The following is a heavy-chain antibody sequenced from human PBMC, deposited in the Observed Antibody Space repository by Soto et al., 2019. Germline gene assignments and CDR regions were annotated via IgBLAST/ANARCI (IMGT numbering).Heavy chain of an antibody. CDR2: IYYSVIT. Sequence: SETLSLTCSVSGGSINSSSYFCGWVRQPPGKGLEWIGSIYYSVITYYNPSLRSRVTISVDTSKNQFYLKLSSVTAADTAVFYCSRHYSSGSRNWFEPWGQGTMVTVSS. J-gene: IGHJ5*02. D-gene: IGHD6-19*01. CDR3: SRHYSSGSRNWFEP. V-gene: IGHV4-39*01. CDR1: GGSINSSSYF.